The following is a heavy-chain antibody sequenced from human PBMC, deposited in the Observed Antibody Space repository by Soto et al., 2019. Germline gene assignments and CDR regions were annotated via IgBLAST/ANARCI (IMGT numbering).Heavy chain of an antibody. V-gene: IGHV1-69-2*01. CDR3: VTVVRLGSTGVSNHARDV. D-gene: IGHD1-26*01. Sequence: EVQLVQSGAEVKKPGATVKISCKVSGYTFIDYFVHWVQQAPGQGLEWMGLVDPEDGETIYAEKCQGRVSIAGDTSTDTAYMELSSLRSEDTAVYYGVTVVRLGSTGVSNHARDVWGQGTTVAVSS. CDR1: GYTFIDYF. J-gene: IGHJ6*02. CDR2: VDPEDGET.